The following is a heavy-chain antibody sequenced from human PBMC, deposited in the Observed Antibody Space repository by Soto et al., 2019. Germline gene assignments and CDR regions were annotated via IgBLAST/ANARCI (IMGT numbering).Heavy chain of an antibody. CDR3: ARGTVHFDY. Sequence: QVQLVESGGGVVQPGRSLRLSCAASGFTFSTYGMHWVRQAPGKGLEGVAVIWYAGSNKYYADSVKGRFTISRDNSKNALYLQMNSLRAEDKAVYYSARGTVHFDYWGQGTLVTVSS. J-gene: IGHJ4*02. CDR2: IWYAGSNK. V-gene: IGHV3-33*01. CDR1: GFTFSTYG. D-gene: IGHD4-17*01.